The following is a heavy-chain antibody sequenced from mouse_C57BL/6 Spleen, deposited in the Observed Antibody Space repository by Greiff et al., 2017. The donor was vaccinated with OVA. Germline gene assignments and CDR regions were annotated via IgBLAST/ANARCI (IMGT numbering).Heavy chain of an antibody. J-gene: IGHJ2*01. D-gene: IGHD1-1*01. CDR3: AREGILRYLDY. V-gene: IGHV1-50*01. CDR2: IDPSDSYP. CDR1: GYTFTSYW. Sequence: VQLQQPGAELVKPGASVKLSCKASGYTFTSYWMQWVKQRPGQGLEWIGEIDPSDSYPNYNQKFKGKATFTVDTSSSTAYMQLSSVTSEDSAVYYCAREGILRYLDYWGQGTTLTVSS.